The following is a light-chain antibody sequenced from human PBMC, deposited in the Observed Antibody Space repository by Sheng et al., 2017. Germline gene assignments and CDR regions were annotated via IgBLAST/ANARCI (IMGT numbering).Light chain of an antibody. CDR1: QSVTTY. Sequence: EFVLTQSPATLSLSPGERATLSCRASQSVTTYLAWYQQKPGQAPRLLIYDASNRATGVPARFTGSGSGRDFTLTISSLEPEDFAVYYCQQRSNWPLTFGGGTKVDIK. J-gene: IGKJ4*01. CDR3: QQRSNWPLT. CDR2: DAS. V-gene: IGKV3-11*02.